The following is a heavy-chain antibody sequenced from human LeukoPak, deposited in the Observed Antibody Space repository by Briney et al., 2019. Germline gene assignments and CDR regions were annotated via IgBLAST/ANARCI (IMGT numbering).Heavy chain of an antibody. CDR1: GFTFNNYW. Sequence: GGSLRLSCAASGFTFNNYWMNWVRQGPGKGLVWVSRIDSDGSSTSYADSVKGRFTISRDNAKKTLYLQMNSLRADDTAVYYCAGQYFGFDYWGQGTLVTVSS. CDR3: AGQYFGFDY. CDR2: IDSDGSST. J-gene: IGHJ4*02. V-gene: IGHV3-74*01. D-gene: IGHD2/OR15-2a*01.